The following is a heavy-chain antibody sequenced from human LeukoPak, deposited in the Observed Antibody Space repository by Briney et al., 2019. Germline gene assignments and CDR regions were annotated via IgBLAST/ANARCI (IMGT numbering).Heavy chain of an antibody. CDR2: IYYSGST. J-gene: IGHJ4*02. V-gene: IGHV4-59*01. CDR1: GGSISNYY. CDR3: ASLLTYFDY. Sequence: SETLSLTCTVSGGSISNYYWSWIRQPPGKGLEWIGYIYYSGSTNYNPSLKSRVTISVDTSKNQVSLKLSSVTAADTAVYYCASLLTYFDYWGQGNLVTVSS.